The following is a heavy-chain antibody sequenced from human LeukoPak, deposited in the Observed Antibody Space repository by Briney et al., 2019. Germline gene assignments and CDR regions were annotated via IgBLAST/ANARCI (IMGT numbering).Heavy chain of an antibody. CDR2: ISGSGGST. J-gene: IGHJ4*02. D-gene: IGHD3-22*01. CDR3: AKNPQYYYDSSGFFEY. Sequence: GGSLRLSCTASRFTFSRYAMNWVRQAPGKGLEWVSAISGSGGSTYYADSVKGRFTISRDNSKDTLYLQMNSLRVEDTAVYYCAKNPQYYYDSSGFFEYWGQGTLVTVSS. V-gene: IGHV3-23*01. CDR1: RFTFSRYA.